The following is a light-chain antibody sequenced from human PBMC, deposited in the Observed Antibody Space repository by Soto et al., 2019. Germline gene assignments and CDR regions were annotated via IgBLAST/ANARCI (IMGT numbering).Light chain of an antibody. CDR2: DAS. V-gene: IGKV3-11*01. CDR1: QSVSSY. J-gene: IGKJ4*01. CDR3: QQRSNWPPLT. Sequence: EIVLTQSPATLSLSPGERATLSCRASQSVSSYLAWYQQKPGQAPRLLIYDASNRATGIPARFSGSGSVTALTLTISSLEPEDFAVYYCQQRSNWPPLTFGGGTKVEIK.